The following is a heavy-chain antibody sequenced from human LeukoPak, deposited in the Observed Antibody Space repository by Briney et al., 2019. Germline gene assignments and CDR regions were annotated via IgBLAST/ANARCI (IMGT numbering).Heavy chain of an antibody. J-gene: IGHJ4*02. D-gene: IGHD4-17*01. CDR1: GSTFRGNG. V-gene: IGHV3-33*01. CDR2: IWYDGSNR. Sequence: GRSLRLSCAASGSTFRGNGMHWVRQAPGKGLEWVAIIWYDGSNRYYADSVKGRFTISRDNSKNTLFLQMNSLTAEDTAVYYCARDQGTSVTAMVGGHFDYWGPGTLVTVSS. CDR3: ARDQGTSVTAMVGGHFDY.